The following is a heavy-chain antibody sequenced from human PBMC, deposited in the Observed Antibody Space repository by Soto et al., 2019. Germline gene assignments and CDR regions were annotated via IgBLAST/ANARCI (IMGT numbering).Heavy chain of an antibody. CDR3: ARGGWAMVTLVNRYYYYMDV. D-gene: IGHD5-18*01. J-gene: IGHJ6*03. CDR1: GGSFSGYY. CDR2: INHSGST. V-gene: IGHV4-34*01. Sequence: SETLSLTCAVYGGSFSGYYWSWIRQPPGKGLEWIGEINHSGSTNYNPSLKSRVTISVDTSKNQFSLKLSSVTAADTAVYYCARGGWAMVTLVNRYYYYMDVWGKGTTVTVSS.